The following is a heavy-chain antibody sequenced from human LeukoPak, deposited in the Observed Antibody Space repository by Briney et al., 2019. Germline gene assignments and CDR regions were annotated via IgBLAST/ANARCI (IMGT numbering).Heavy chain of an antibody. V-gene: IGHV5-51*01. CDR1: GYSFTSYW. Sequence: GESLKISCKGSGYSFTSYWIGWVRQMPGKGLEWMGIIYPGDSDTRYSPSFQGQVTISADKSISTAYLQWSSLKASDTAMYYCARQKVRFGELLSEFDYWGQGTLVTVSS. D-gene: IGHD3-10*01. CDR2: IYPGDSDT. J-gene: IGHJ4*02. CDR3: ARQKVRFGELLSEFDY.